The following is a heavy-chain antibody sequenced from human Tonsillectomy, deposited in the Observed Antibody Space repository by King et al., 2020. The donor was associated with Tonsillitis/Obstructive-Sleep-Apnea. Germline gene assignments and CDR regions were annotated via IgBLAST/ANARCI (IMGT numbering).Heavy chain of an antibody. Sequence: EVQLVESGAEVKKPGESLRISCKGSGYSFTSYWIDWVRQMPGKGLEWMGTIDPSDSYTNYSPSFQGHVTISADKSITTAYLQWSSLKASDTAMYFCARRYFDGHYCYYMDVWGKGTTVTVSS. D-gene: IGHD3-9*01. J-gene: IGHJ6*03. CDR1: GYSFTSYW. V-gene: IGHV5-10-1*01. CDR2: IDPSDSYT. CDR3: ARRYFDGHYCYYMDV.